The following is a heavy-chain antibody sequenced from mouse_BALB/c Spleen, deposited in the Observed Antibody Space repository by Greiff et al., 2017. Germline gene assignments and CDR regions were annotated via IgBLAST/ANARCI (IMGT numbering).Heavy chain of an antibody. J-gene: IGHJ4*01. V-gene: IGHV1-4*02. Sequence: QVQLKQSAAELARPGASVKMSCKASGYTFTSYTMHWVKQRPGQGLEWIGYINPSSGYTEYNQKFKDKTTLTADKSSSTAYMQLSSLTSEDSAVYYCARTYYYGLYYYAMDYWGQGTSVTVSS. D-gene: IGHD1-1*01. CDR2: INPSSGYT. CDR1: GYTFTSYT. CDR3: ARTYYYGLYYYAMDY.